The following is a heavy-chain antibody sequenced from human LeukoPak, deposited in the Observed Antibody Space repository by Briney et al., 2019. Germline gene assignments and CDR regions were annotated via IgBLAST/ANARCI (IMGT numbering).Heavy chain of an antibody. J-gene: IGHJ5*02. CDR2: IYYSGST. D-gene: IGHD3/OR15-3a*01. CDR1: GGSISSYY. Sequence: SETLSLTCTVSGGSISSYYWSWIRQPPGKGLEWIGYIYYSGSTNYNPSLKSRVTISVDTSKNQFSLKLSSVTAADTAVYYCASTLDYGSFDPWGQGTLVTVSS. CDR3: ASTLDYGSFDP. V-gene: IGHV4-59*01.